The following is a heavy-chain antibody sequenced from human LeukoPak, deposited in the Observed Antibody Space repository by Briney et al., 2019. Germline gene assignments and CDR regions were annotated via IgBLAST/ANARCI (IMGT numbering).Heavy chain of an antibody. CDR3: ARGLAHYYYYMDV. CDR1: GGSISSGSYY. D-gene: IGHD6-6*01. CDR2: IYTSGST. V-gene: IGHV4-61*02. J-gene: IGHJ6*03. Sequence: SETLSLTCTVSGGSISSGSYYWSWIRQPAGKGLEWIGRIYTSGSTNYNPSLKSRVTISVDTSKNQFSLKLSSVTAADTAVYYCARGLAHYYYYMDVWGKGTTVTVSS.